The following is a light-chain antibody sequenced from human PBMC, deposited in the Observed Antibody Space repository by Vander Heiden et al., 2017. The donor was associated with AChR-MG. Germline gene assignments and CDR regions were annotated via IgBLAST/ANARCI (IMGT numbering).Light chain of an antibody. CDR3: QKYNGAPPVT. Sequence: DIQMTQSPSSLSASVGDGVTITCRASQGIRKYLAWYQQKPGKVPNLRIYAASTLQAGVPSRFSGSGSGTDFTLTISSLQPEDVATYYCQKYNGAPPVTFGPGTKVDIK. CDR2: AAS. V-gene: IGKV1-27*01. CDR1: QGIRKY. J-gene: IGKJ3*01.